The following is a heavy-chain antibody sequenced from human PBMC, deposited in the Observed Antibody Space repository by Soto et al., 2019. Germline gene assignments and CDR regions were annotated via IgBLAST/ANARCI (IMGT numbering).Heavy chain of an antibody. D-gene: IGHD4-4*01. CDR1: GGSFSGYY. J-gene: IGHJ6*02. CDR2: INHSGST. CDR3: ARGLKDSNRGFPFYYYHYGMDV. Sequence: SETLSLTCAVYGGSFSGYYWSWIRQPPGKGLEWIGEINHSGSTNYNPSLKSRVTISVDTSKNQFSLKLSSVTAADTAVYYCARGLKDSNRGFPFYYYHYGMDVWGQGTTVTVSS. V-gene: IGHV4-34*01.